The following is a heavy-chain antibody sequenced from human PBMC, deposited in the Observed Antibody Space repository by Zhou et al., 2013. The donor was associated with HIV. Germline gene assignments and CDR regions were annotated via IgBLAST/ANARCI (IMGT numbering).Heavy chain of an antibody. CDR1: GGTFNT. D-gene: IGHD3-16*02. CDR3: ARGGLRLGELSLED. V-gene: IGHV1-69*12. Sequence: QVQLLQSGAEVKKPGSSVKVSCQASGGTFNTISWVRQAPGQGFEWMGGIIPYYDTKNYAQKFLGRLTLTADESRRTAYMELSGLTSEDTAVYYCARGGLRLGELSLEDWGQGTLVTVSS. CDR2: IIPYYDTK. J-gene: IGHJ4*02.